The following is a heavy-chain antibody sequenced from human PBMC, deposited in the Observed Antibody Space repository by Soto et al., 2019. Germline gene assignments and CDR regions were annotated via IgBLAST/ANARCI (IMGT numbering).Heavy chain of an antibody. CDR3: ARGTHYYDSIGYSHFFDY. CDR2: ISSNGNYI. D-gene: IGHD3-22*01. CDR1: GFTFSDFA. Sequence: GGSLRLSCIASGFTFSDFAMSWVRQAPGKGLEWVSSISSNGNYIYYADSMKGRFTISRDNAEKSLYLQMNSLRGEDTAVYYCARGTHYYDSIGYSHFFDYWGQGTLVTVSS. J-gene: IGHJ4*02. V-gene: IGHV3-21*01.